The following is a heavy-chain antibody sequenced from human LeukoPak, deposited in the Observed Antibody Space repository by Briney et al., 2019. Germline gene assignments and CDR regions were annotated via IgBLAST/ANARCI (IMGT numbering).Heavy chain of an antibody. Sequence: GGSLRLSCAASQLTVSSNYMSWVRQAPGKGLEWVSVLYSGGDTYYADSVKGRFTISRDNSKNSLYLQMNSLRAEDTAVYYCARGATVAGDFDYWGQGTLVTVSS. D-gene: IGHD6-19*01. J-gene: IGHJ4*02. CDR2: LYSGGDT. CDR3: ARGATVAGDFDY. V-gene: IGHV3-66*01. CDR1: QLTVSSNY.